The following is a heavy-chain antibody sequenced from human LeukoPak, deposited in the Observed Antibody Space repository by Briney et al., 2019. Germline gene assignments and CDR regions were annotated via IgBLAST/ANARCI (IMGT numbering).Heavy chain of an antibody. J-gene: IGHJ4*02. CDR3: ARAQIRYDDY. Sequence: PGGSLRLSCAASGFTFSSYGMHWVRQAPGKGLEWVAVIWYDGSNKYYADSVKGRFTISRDNAKKSLYLQMNSLRAEDTAVYYCARAQIRYDDYWGQGTLVTVSS. CDR2: IWYDGSNK. V-gene: IGHV3-33*01. CDR1: GFTFSSYG. D-gene: IGHD4-17*01.